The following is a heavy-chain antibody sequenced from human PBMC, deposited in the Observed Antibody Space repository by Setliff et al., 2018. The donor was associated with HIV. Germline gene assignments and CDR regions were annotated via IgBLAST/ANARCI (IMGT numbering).Heavy chain of an antibody. CDR3: ASPGGLRYSDWSLEHYFDY. J-gene: IGHJ4*02. CDR1: GFTFSSYA. D-gene: IGHD3-9*01. CDR2: ISYDGSNK. Sequence: LRLSCAASGFTFSSYAMHWVRQAPGKGLEWVAVISYDGSNKYYADSVKGRFTISRDNSKNTLYLQMNSLRAEDTAVYYCASPGGLRYSDWSLEHYFDYWGQGTLVTVSS. V-gene: IGHV3-30-3*01.